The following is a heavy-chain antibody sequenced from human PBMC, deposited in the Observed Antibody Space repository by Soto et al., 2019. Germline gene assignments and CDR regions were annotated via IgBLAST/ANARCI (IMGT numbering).Heavy chain of an antibody. CDR3: ARGRPVDS. CDR1: GFTFSTYS. D-gene: IGHD6-25*01. J-gene: IGHJ4*02. Sequence: EVQLVESGGDLVQPGGSLRLSCAASGFTFSTYSMTWVRQAPGKGLEWVSFISSGSTAIYYADSVKGRFTVSRDNAKNSLYLQMNSLRAEDTAIYYCARGRPVDSWGQGTLVTVSS. CDR2: ISSGSTAI. V-gene: IGHV3-48*01.